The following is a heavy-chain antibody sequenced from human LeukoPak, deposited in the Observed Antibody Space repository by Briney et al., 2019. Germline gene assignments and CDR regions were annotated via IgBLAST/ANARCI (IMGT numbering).Heavy chain of an antibody. CDR3: ARVRPPREAAAGIGY. Sequence: GESLKISCKGSGYSFTSYYMHWVRQAPGQGLEWMGWINPNSGGTNYAQKFQGRVTMTRDTSISTAYMELSRLRSDDTAVYYCARVRPPREAAAGIGYWGQGTLVTVSS. CDR2: INPNSGGT. D-gene: IGHD6-13*01. J-gene: IGHJ4*02. V-gene: IGHV1-2*02. CDR1: GYSFTSYY.